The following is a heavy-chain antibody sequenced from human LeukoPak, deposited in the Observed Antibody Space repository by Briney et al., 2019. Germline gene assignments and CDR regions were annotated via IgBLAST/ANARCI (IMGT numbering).Heavy chain of an antibody. CDR2: IYPGDSDT. CDR1: GYSFTGYW. CDR3: ARQDGYGLYYFDY. V-gene: IGHV5-51*01. Sequence: GESLKISWKGSGYSFTGYWIGWVRQMPGKGLGWVWIIYPGDSDTRYSPSFQGQVPISADKSINTAYLQWSSLKASDTAMYYCARQDGYGLYYFDYWGQGTLVTVSS. D-gene: IGHD5-24*01. J-gene: IGHJ4*02.